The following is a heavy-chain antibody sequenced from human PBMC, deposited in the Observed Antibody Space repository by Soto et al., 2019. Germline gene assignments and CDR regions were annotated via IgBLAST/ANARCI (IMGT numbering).Heavy chain of an antibody. V-gene: IGHV1-18*01. Sequence: QVQLVQSGAEVKKPGASVKVACKTSGYTFSSYGISWVRQAPGQGLEWMGWISAYNGNTNYAQKLQGRVTMTTDTYTSKAYMELRSLRSDDTAVYYCARDRATVTSYYGMDVWGPGTTVTVSS. CDR3: ARDRATVTSYYGMDV. CDR2: ISAYNGNT. J-gene: IGHJ6*02. CDR1: GYTFSSYG. D-gene: IGHD4-17*01.